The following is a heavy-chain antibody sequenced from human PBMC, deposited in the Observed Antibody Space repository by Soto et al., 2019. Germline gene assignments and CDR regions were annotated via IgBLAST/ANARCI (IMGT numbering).Heavy chain of an antibody. D-gene: IGHD1-1*01. CDR1: GFTFSSYG. CDR2: IWHDGSNK. CDR3: AKLFVSTTSKAIDY. J-gene: IGHJ4*02. Sequence: GGSLRLSCAASGFTFSSYGMHWVRQAPGKGLEWVAVIWHDGSNKYYADSVKGRFSVSRDNSKNTVYLQMNGLRAEDSAVYHCAKLFVSTTSKAIDYWGLGTLVTVSS. V-gene: IGHV3-33*06.